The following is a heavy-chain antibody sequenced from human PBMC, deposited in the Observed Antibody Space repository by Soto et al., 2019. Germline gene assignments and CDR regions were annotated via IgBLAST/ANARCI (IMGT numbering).Heavy chain of an antibody. V-gene: IGHV3-30-3*01. Sequence: PGGSLRLSCAASGFTFSSYAMHWVRQAPGKGLEWVAVISYDGSNKYYADSVKGRFTISRDNSKNTLYLQMNSLRAEDTAVYYCARGSGWTDDYWGQGTLVTVSS. J-gene: IGHJ4*02. CDR1: GFTFSSYA. CDR2: ISYDGSNK. D-gene: IGHD6-19*01. CDR3: ARGSGWTDDY.